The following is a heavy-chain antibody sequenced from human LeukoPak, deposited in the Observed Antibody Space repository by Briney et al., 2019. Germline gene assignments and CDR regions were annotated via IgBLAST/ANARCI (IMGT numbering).Heavy chain of an antibody. CDR1: GFTFTDYY. CDR2: ISPTGHTI. J-gene: IGHJ6*02. Sequence: GGSLRLSCAASGFTFTDYYMSWVRQAPGKGLEWISYISPTGHTIYYADSVKGRFTISRDNTKNSLYLQMNRLRAEDTALYYCARDGRLAKVEGEHYYYDGMDVWGQGTTVIVSS. V-gene: IGHV3-11*01. D-gene: IGHD3-16*01. CDR3: ARDGRLAKVEGEHYYYDGMDV.